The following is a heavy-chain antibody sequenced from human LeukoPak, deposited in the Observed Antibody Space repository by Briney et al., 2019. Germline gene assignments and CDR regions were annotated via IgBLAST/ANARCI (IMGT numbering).Heavy chain of an antibody. CDR2: IYFGGTT. CDR1: SVSISDSNYF. J-gene: IGHJ4*02. Sequence: PSETLSLTCTVSSVSISDSNYFWGWIRQPPGKGLQWIGSIYFGGTTYYNAPLKSRVTLSVDTSKNLFSLTLASVTAADTAIYYCARLRRVRGGRMEFDYGGQGTLVTVSS. CDR3: ARLRRVRGGRMEFDY. V-gene: IGHV4-39*01. D-gene: IGHD3-10*01.